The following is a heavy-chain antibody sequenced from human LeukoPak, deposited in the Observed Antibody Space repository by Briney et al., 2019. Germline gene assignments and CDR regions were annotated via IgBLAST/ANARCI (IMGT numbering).Heavy chain of an antibody. D-gene: IGHD6-13*01. CDR1: GFTFSSYA. CDR2: ISGSGGST. Sequence: PGGSLRLSCAASGFTFSSYAMSWVRQAPGKGLEWVSAISGSGGSTYYADSVKGRFTISRDNSKNTLYLQMDSLRAEDTAVYYCAKPTSSSSGYFDYWGQGTLVTVSS. V-gene: IGHV3-23*01. CDR3: AKPTSSSSGYFDY. J-gene: IGHJ4*02.